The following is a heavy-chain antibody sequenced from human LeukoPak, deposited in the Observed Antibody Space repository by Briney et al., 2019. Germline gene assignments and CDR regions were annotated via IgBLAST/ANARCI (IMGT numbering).Heavy chain of an antibody. CDR3: AKDNSRVLRYLDWLPRRRGPRTNYFDY. J-gene: IGHJ4*02. CDR2: ISVSGNT. Sequence: GGSLRLSCAASGFTFSSYGMSWVRQGPGKGLEWVSAISVSGNTYHADSVKGRVTISRDNSKITQYLQINSLRAEDTAVYYCAKDNSRVLRYLDWLPRRRGPRTNYFDYWGQGTLVTVSS. CDR1: GFTFSSYG. V-gene: IGHV3-23*01. D-gene: IGHD3-9*01.